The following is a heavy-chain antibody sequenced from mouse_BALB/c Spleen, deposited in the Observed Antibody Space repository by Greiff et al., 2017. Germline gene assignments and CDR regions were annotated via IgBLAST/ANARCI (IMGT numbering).Heavy chain of an antibody. CDR1: GFNIKDTY. D-gene: IGHD2-3*01. V-gene: IGHV14-3*02. J-gene: IGHJ4*01. CDR3: ARGGGYYGYAMDY. Sequence: EVQLQQSGAELVKPGASVKLSCTASGFNIKDTYMHWVKQRPEQGLEWIGRIDPANGNTKYDPKFQGKATITADTSSNTAYLQLSSLTSEDTAVYYCARGGGYYGYAMDYWGQGTSVTVSS. CDR2: IDPANGNT.